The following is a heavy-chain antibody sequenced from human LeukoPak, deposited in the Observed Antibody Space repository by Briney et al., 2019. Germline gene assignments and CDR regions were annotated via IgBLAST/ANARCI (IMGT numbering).Heavy chain of an antibody. Sequence: SETLSLTCTVSGGSISSGSYYWSWIRQPAGKGLEWIGRIYTSGSTNYNPPLKSRVTISVDTSKNQFSLKLSSVTAADTAVYYCARDRVWGSYRYQVWDAFDIWGQGAMVTVSS. J-gene: IGHJ3*02. CDR3: ARDRVWGSYRYQVWDAFDI. V-gene: IGHV4-61*02. CDR1: GGSISSGSYY. CDR2: IYTSGST. D-gene: IGHD3-16*02.